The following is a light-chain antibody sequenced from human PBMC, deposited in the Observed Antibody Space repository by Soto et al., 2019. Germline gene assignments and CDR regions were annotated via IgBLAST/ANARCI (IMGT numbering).Light chain of an antibody. CDR1: QSVSSSY. Sequence: VLTQSPGTLSLSPGDSVTLSCRASQSVSSSYLAWYQQKTGQAPRLLIYGASSRATGIPDRFSGSGSGTDVTLTINRLEPEDVAVYYCQKYGSSPKTFGQGTKVDIK. J-gene: IGKJ1*01. CDR3: QKYGSSPKT. V-gene: IGKV3-20*01. CDR2: GAS.